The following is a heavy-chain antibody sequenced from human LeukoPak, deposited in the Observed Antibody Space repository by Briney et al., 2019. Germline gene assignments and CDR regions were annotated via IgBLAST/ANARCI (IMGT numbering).Heavy chain of an antibody. V-gene: IGHV3-64*02. CDR1: GFTFSSYA. D-gene: IGHD3-22*01. J-gene: IGHJ4*02. Sequence: GGSLRLSCAASGFTFSSYAMHWVRQAPGKGLEYVSATSSNGGSTYYADSVKGRFTISRDNSKNTLYLQMGSLRSEDTAVYYCARVGSVYSSGYLGCFDYWGQGTLVTVSS. CDR2: TSSNGGST. CDR3: ARVGSVYSSGYLGCFDY.